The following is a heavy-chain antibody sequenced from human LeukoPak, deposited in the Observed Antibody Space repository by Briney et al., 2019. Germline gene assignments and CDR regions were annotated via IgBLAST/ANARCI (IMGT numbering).Heavy chain of an antibody. J-gene: IGHJ4*02. CDR2: ISSSGSTI. V-gene: IGHV3-11*01. Sequence: GGSLRLSCAASGFTFSDYYMSWIRQAPGKGLEWVSYISSSGSTIYYADSVKGQFTISRDNAKNSLYLQMNSLRAEDTAVYYCARDWSIAAFDYWGQGTLVTVSS. CDR1: GFTFSDYY. CDR3: ARDWSIAAFDY. D-gene: IGHD6-13*01.